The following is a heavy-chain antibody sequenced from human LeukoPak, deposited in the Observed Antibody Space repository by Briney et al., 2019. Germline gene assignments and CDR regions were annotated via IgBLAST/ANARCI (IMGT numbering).Heavy chain of an antibody. CDR2: IYPGDSDT. J-gene: IGHJ4*02. CDR3: ARASGWYGSQFRYFDY. D-gene: IGHD6-19*01. V-gene: IGHV5-51*01. CDR1: GYSFTSYW. Sequence: GESLKISCKGSGYSFTSYWIGWVRQMPGKGLEWMGIIYPGDSDTRYSPSFQGQVTISADKSISTAYLQWSSLKASDTAMYYCARASGWYGSQFRYFDYWGQGTLVTVSS.